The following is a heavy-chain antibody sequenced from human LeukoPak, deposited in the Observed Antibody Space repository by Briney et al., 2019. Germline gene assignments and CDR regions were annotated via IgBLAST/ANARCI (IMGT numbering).Heavy chain of an antibody. Sequence: GGSLRLSCAASGFTFKDYAMSRVRQAPGTGLEWVSSMTGSSGSTYYADSVKGRFTISRDNSKNILFLQMNSLRADDTAIYYCARSSTNMVLYYFDFWGQGTLVPVSS. J-gene: IGHJ4*02. V-gene: IGHV3-23*01. CDR1: GFTFKDYA. CDR2: MTGSSGST. D-gene: IGHD3-10*01. CDR3: ARSSTNMVLYYFDF.